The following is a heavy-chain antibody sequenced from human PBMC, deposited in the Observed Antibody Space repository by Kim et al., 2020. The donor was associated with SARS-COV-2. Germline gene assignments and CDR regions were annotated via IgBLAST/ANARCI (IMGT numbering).Heavy chain of an antibody. D-gene: IGHD3-9*01. CDR2: ISYDGSNK. V-gene: IGHV3-30*04. CDR1: GFTFSSYA. J-gene: IGHJ6*02. Sequence: GGSLRLSCAASGFTFSSYAMHWVRQAPGKGLEWVAVISYDGSNKYYADSVKGRFTISRDNSKNTLYLQMNSLRAEDTAVYYCARDPKYYDILTGYYNGGGTHYYYYYGMDVWGQGTTVTVSS. CDR3: ARDPKYYDILTGYYNGGGTHYYYYYGMDV.